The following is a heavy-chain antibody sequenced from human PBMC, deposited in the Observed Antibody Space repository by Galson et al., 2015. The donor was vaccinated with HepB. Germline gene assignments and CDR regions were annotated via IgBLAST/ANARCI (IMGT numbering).Heavy chain of an antibody. V-gene: IGHV2-26*01. CDR3: ARTLLYDFWSGYYATNYYYAMDV. CDR2: IFSSDEK. D-gene: IGHD3-3*01. CDR1: GFSLSNGRMG. J-gene: IGHJ6*02. Sequence: PALVKPTQTLTLTCTVSGFSLSNGRMGVSWIRQPPGKALEWLAHIFSSDEKSFSTSLKSRLTISKDTSKSQVVLAMTYMDPADTATYYCARTLLYDFWSGYYATNYYYAMDVWGQGTAVTVSS.